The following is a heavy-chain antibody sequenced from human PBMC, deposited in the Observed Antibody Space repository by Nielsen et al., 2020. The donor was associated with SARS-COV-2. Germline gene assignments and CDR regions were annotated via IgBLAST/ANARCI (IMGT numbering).Heavy chain of an antibody. Sequence: WIRQPPGKGLEWVSVIYSGGSTYYADSVKGRFTISRHNSKNTLYLQMNSLRAEDTAVYYCARDGCSGGSCDYYYYGMDVWGQGTTVTVSS. V-gene: IGHV3-53*01. D-gene: IGHD2-15*01. CDR3: ARDGCSGGSCDYYYYGMDV. CDR2: IYSGGST. J-gene: IGHJ6*02.